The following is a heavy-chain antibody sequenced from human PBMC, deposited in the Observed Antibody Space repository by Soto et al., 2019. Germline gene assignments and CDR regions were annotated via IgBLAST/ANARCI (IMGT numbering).Heavy chain of an antibody. Sequence: EVQLVESGGGLVQPGGSLRLSCAASGFSFSDHYMDWVRQAPGKGLEWVGRARNKARSYSIEYAASVKGRFTISRDDSTNSVYLQMNSLETEDTAVYYCAGVRWGDVDYWGQGTLVTVSS. CDR1: GFSFSDHY. CDR2: ARNKARSYSI. V-gene: IGHV3-72*01. J-gene: IGHJ4*02. D-gene: IGHD3-16*01. CDR3: AGVRWGDVDY.